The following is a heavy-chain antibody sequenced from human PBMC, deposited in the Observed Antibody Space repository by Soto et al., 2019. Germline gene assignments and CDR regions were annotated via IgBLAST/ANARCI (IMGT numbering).Heavy chain of an antibody. Sequence: ASVKVSCKASGYTFTSYDINWVRQATGQGLEWMGWMNPNSGNSGYAQKFQGRVTMTRNTSISTAYMELSSLRSEDTAVYYCARHYDFWSGSYYYYGMDVWGQGTTVTVSS. CDR1: GYTFTSYD. V-gene: IGHV1-8*01. CDR2: MNPNSGNS. D-gene: IGHD3-3*01. J-gene: IGHJ6*02. CDR3: ARHYDFWSGSYYYYGMDV.